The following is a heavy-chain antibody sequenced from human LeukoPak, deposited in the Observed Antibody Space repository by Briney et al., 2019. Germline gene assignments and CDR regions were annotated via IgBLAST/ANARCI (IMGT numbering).Heavy chain of an antibody. Sequence: GGSLRLSCAASGFTFSNAWMSWVRQAPGKGLEWVGRIKSKTDGGTTDYAAPVKGRFTISRDDSKNTLYLQMNSLKIEDTAVYYCTTATYYYDSSGYYPLRYWGQGTLVTVSS. CDR1: GFTFSNAW. CDR2: IKSKTDGGTT. J-gene: IGHJ4*02. CDR3: TTATYYYDSSGYYPLRY. D-gene: IGHD3-22*01. V-gene: IGHV3-15*01.